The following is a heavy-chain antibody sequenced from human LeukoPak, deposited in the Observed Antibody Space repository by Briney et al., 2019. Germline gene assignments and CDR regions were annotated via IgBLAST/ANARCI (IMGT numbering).Heavy chain of an antibody. D-gene: IGHD6-13*01. CDR1: GYTFTSYD. Sequence: ASVKVSCKASGYTFTSYDINWVRQATGQGLEWMGWMNPNSGNTGYAQKFQGRVTITADKSTSTAYMELSSLRSEDTAVYYCASPYSSSPSTYYYYYGMDVWGQGTTVTVSS. V-gene: IGHV1-8*01. J-gene: IGHJ6*02. CDR2: MNPNSGNT. CDR3: ASPYSSSPSTYYYYYGMDV.